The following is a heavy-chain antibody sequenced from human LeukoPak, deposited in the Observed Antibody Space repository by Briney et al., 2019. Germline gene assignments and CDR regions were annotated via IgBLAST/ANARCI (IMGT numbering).Heavy chain of an antibody. CDR3: ARGRHNSGSFDAFDI. V-gene: IGHV3-21*01. J-gene: IGHJ3*02. CDR1: GFTFSSYN. D-gene: IGHD3-10*01. CDR2: ITSSSTYI. Sequence: GGSLRLSCAASGFTFSSYNMNWVRQAPGKGLEWVSSITSSSTYIYYADSVKGRFTISRDNARNSLYLQMNSLRVEDTAVYYCARGRHNSGSFDAFDIWGQGTMVTVSS.